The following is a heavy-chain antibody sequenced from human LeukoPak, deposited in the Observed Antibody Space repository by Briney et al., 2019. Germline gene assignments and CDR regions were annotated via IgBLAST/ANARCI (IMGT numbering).Heavy chain of an antibody. D-gene: IGHD6-19*01. Sequence: PGGSLRLSCAASGFTFDDYAMHWVRQAPGKGLEWVSGISWNSGSIGYADSVKGRFTISRDNAKNSLYLQMNSLRAEDTALYYCAKEVAVAGEFDYRGQGTLVTVSS. V-gene: IGHV3-9*01. CDR1: GFTFDDYA. J-gene: IGHJ4*02. CDR2: ISWNSGSI. CDR3: AKEVAVAGEFDY.